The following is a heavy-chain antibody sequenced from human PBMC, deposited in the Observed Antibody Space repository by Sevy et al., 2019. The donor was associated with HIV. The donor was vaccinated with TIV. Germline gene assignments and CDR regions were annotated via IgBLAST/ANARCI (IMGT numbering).Heavy chain of an antibody. Sequence: ASVKVSCKASGYTFTGYYMHWVRQAPGQGLEWMGRINPNSGGTNYAQKFQGRVTMTRDTSISTAYMELSRLRSDDTAVYYCASRQGGYSNSYNSTNYYYYGMDVWGQGTTVTVSS. CDR3: ASRQGGYSNSYNSTNYYYYGMDV. D-gene: IGHD4-4*01. CDR2: INPNSGGT. V-gene: IGHV1-2*06. CDR1: GYTFTGYY. J-gene: IGHJ6*02.